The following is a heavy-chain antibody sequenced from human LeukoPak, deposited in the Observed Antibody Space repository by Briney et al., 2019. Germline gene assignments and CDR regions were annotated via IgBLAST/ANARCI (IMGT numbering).Heavy chain of an antibody. CDR2: ISGSGGST. J-gene: IGHJ4*02. CDR1: GFTFSSYA. Sequence: GGSLRLSCAASGFTFSSYAMSWVRQAPGKGLEWVSAISGSGGSTYYADSVKGRFTISRDNSKNTLYLQMNSLRAEDSAVYYCAKDLYYYGSGSPLDYWGQGTLVTVSS. CDR3: AKDLYYYGSGSPLDY. V-gene: IGHV3-23*01. D-gene: IGHD3-10*01.